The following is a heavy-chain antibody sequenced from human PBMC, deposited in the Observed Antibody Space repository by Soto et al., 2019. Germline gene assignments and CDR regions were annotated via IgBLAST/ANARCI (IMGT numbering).Heavy chain of an antibody. CDR3: ARRGYDFWSGYLNWFDP. J-gene: IGHJ5*02. V-gene: IGHV5-51*01. CDR2: IYPGDSDT. CDR1: GYSFTSYW. Sequence: GESLKISCKGSGYSFTSYWIGWVRQMPGKGLEWMGIIYPGDSDTRYSPSFQGQVTISADKSISTAYLQWSSLKASDTAMYCCARRGYDFWSGYLNWFDPWCQGPLVTVSS. D-gene: IGHD3-3*01.